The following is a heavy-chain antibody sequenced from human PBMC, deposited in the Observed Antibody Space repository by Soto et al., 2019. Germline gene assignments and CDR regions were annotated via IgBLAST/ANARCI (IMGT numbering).Heavy chain of an antibody. J-gene: IGHJ4*02. CDR1: GFTFSSYA. D-gene: IGHD4-17*01. CDR3: AKGAVTTNSIFDY. CDR2: ISGGGGNT. V-gene: IGHV3-23*01. Sequence: GGSLRLSCAASGFTFSSYAMTWVRQAPGKGLGWVSVISGGGGNTYYADSVKGRFTISRDNSKNTLYLQMNSLRAEDTAVYYCAKGAVTTNSIFDYWGQGTLVTVSS.